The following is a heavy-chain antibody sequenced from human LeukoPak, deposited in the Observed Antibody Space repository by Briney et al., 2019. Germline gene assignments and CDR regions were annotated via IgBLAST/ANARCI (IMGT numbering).Heavy chain of an antibody. Sequence: SVKVSCKASGGTFSSYAISWVRQAPGQGLEWMGGIIPIFGTANYAQKFQGRVTITADKSTSTAYMELRSLRSDDTAVYYCARGPAAGTYYFDYWGQGTLVTVSS. CDR2: IIPIFGTA. V-gene: IGHV1-69*06. D-gene: IGHD6-13*01. J-gene: IGHJ4*02. CDR1: GGTFSSYA. CDR3: ARGPAAGTYYFDY.